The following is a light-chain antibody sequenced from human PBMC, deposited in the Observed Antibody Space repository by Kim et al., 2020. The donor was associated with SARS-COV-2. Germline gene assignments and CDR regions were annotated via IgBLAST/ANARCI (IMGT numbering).Light chain of an antibody. CDR2: GNN. CDR1: SLRKYY. Sequence: SSELTQDPSLSVALGQTVTITCQGDSLRKYYATWYQQRPGQAPALVIYGNNNRPSGIPDRFSGSSSGNTASLTITGAQAEDEATYYCNFRDSTDKLLFGGGTKVTVL. CDR3: NFRDSTDKLL. J-gene: IGLJ2*01. V-gene: IGLV3-19*01.